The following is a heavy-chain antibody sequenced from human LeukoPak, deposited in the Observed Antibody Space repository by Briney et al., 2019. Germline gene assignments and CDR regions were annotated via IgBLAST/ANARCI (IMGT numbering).Heavy chain of an antibody. CDR3: ATSTSILDC. J-gene: IGHJ4*02. Sequence: GGSLRLSCAASGFTFSTYNTNWVRQAPGKGLEWVSYISSGSGTIYYADSVKGRFTISRDNAKNSLYLQMNSLRAEDTAVYYCATSTSILDCWGQGTLVTVSS. V-gene: IGHV3-48*01. CDR1: GFTFSTYN. CDR2: ISSGSGTI.